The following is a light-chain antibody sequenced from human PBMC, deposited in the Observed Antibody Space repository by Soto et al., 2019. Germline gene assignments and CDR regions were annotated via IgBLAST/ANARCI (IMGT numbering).Light chain of an antibody. CDR1: SSDVGAYNY. Sequence: QSALTQPASVSGSPGQSITISCTGTSSDVGAYNYVSWYQQHPGKAPKLMIYDVTNRPSGVSNRFSGSKSGNTASLTISGRQAEDEADYYCSSYTTSHTVVFGGGTKLTVL. V-gene: IGLV2-14*01. CDR3: SSYTTSHTVV. J-gene: IGLJ2*01. CDR2: DVT.